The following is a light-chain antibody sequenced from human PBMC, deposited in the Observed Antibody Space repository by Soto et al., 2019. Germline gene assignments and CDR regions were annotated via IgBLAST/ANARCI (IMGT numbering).Light chain of an antibody. Sequence: QSALTQPRSVSGSPGQSVTICCTGTSGDVGGYNFVSWYQQHPGKAPTLMIFDVSQRPSGVPDRFSGSKSGNTASLTISGLQAEGEADYFFYSYRGSYTRVFGGGTKLTVL. CDR3: YSYRGSYTRV. CDR2: DVS. J-gene: IGLJ3*02. V-gene: IGLV2-11*01. CDR1: SGDVGGYNF.